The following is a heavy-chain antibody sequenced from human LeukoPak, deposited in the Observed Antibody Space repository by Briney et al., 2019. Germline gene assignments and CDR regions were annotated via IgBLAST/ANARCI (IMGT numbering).Heavy chain of an antibody. CDR3: ARGPYYYGSGSYDY. CDR1: GGSISSHY. Sequence: SETLSLTCTVSGGSISSHYWSWIRQPPGKGLEWIGYIYYSGGTNYNPSLKSRVTISVDTSKNQFSLKLSSVTAADTAVYYCARGPYYYGSGSYDYWGQGTLVTVSS. V-gene: IGHV4-59*11. D-gene: IGHD3-10*01. J-gene: IGHJ4*02. CDR2: IYYSGGT.